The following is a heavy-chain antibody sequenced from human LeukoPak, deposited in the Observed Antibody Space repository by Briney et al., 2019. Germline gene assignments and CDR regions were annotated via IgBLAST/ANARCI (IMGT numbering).Heavy chain of an antibody. CDR3: AKGLSRDSFAVDY. J-gene: IGHJ4*02. D-gene: IGHD2-21*02. Sequence: GESLKISCGASGFVFSDYSMNWVRRAPGKGLEWVSCITSSSEDIHYADSVKGRFTMSRDNAKNSLSLQMNNLSADDTAVYYCAKGLSRDSFAVDYWGQGNPVTVSS. V-gene: IGHV3-21*01. CDR2: ITSSSEDI. CDR1: GFVFSDYS.